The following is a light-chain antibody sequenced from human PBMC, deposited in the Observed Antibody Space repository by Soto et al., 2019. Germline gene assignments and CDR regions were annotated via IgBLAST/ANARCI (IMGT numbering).Light chain of an antibody. CDR1: QSIRAW. CDR2: KSS. CDR3: QQYTNDASWT. Sequence: DIQMTQSPSTLSASLGDRVTITCRARQSIRAWLAWYQQKPGKAPKRLIYKSSTLDSGVPSRISGSGSGTEVTLPIISLKPDDCATCYCQQYTNDASWTFGQGTRAQI. V-gene: IGKV1-5*03. J-gene: IGKJ1*01.